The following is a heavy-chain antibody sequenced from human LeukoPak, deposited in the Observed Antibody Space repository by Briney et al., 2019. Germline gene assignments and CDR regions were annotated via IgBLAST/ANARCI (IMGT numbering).Heavy chain of an antibody. V-gene: IGHV3-23*01. J-gene: IGHJ4*02. CDR2: ISGSGGST. Sequence: GSLRLSFAASGFTFSSSAMSWVRQAPGKGLEWVSAISGSGGSTYYADSVKGRFTISRDNSKNTLYLQMNSLRAEDTVVYYCAKDPWGFIAVAGPLDYWGQGTLVTVSS. D-gene: IGHD6-19*01. CDR1: GFTFSSSA. CDR3: AKDPWGFIAVAGPLDY.